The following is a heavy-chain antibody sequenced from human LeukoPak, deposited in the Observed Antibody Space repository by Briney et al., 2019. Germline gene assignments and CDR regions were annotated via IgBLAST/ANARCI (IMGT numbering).Heavy chain of an antibody. Sequence: GGSLRLSCAASEFTFSSYAMSWVRQAPGKGLEWVSAISGSGGSTYYADSVKGRFTISRDNSKNTLYLQMNSLRAEDTAVYYCAKDGIYCSSTSCYDNFDYWGQGTLVTVSS. D-gene: IGHD2-2*01. J-gene: IGHJ4*02. CDR1: EFTFSSYA. V-gene: IGHV3-23*01. CDR3: AKDGIYCSSTSCYDNFDY. CDR2: ISGSGGST.